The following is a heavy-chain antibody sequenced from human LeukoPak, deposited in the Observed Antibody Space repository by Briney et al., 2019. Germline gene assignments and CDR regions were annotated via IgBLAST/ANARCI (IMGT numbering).Heavy chain of an antibody. V-gene: IGHV1-46*01. D-gene: IGHD6-13*01. J-gene: IGHJ4*02. CDR2: IKHSGGST. CDR3: ARVGYPVYIAAAGKEGVDY. Sequence: ASVTVSCTASGYTFTSYYMHWVRQAPGQGLEWMGLIKHSGGSTSDAQKFQGRVTMTRDTSTSTVYMELSSLRSEDTAVYYCARVGYPVYIAAAGKEGVDYWGQGTLVTVSS. CDR1: GYTFTSYY.